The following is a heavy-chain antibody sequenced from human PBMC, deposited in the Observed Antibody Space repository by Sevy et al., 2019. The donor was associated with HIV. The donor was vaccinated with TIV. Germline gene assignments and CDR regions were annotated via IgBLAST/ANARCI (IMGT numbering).Heavy chain of an antibody. J-gene: IGHJ6*03. CDR3: ARDAYSSSWYASPPGYYMDV. Sequence: GGSLRLSCAASGFTFSSYWMSWVRQAPGKGLEWVDNIKQDGSEKYYVDSVKGRFTISRDNAKNSLYLQMNSLRAEDTAVYYCARDAYSSSWYASPPGYYMDVWGKGTTVTVSS. V-gene: IGHV3-7*03. CDR1: GFTFSSYW. CDR2: IKQDGSEK. D-gene: IGHD6-13*01.